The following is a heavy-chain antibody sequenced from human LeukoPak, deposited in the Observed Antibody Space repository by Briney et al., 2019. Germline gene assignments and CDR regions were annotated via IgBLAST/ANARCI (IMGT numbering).Heavy chain of an antibody. Sequence: GGSLRLSCAASGFTFSSYAMSWVRQAPGKGLEWVSAISCSGGSTYYADSVKGRFTISRDNSKNTLYLQMNSLRAEDTAVYYCAKNDDGSGRHTYYYYGMDVWGRGTTVTVSS. CDR2: ISCSGGST. J-gene: IGHJ6*02. D-gene: IGHD3-10*01. CDR3: AKNDDGSGRHTYYYYGMDV. V-gene: IGHV3-23*01. CDR1: GFTFSSYA.